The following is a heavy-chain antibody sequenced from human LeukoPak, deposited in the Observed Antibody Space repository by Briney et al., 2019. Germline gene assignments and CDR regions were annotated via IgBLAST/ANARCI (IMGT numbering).Heavy chain of an antibody. CDR2: VYTSGST. CDR3: ARDSSGYFYYFDY. CDR1: GGSISSYF. Sequence: SETLSLTCTVSGGSISSYFRSWIRQPAGKGLQWIGRVYTSGSTNYNPSLKSRVTMSADTPKNQLSLKLNSVTAADTAVYYCARDSSGYFYYFDYWGQGNLVTVSS. V-gene: IGHV4-4*07. D-gene: IGHD3-22*01. J-gene: IGHJ4*02.